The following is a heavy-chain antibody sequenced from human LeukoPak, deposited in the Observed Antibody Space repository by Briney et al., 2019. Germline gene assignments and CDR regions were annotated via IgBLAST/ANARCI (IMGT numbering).Heavy chain of an antibody. CDR1: GYSISSGCF. CDR2: MYHSGST. Sequence: SETLSLTCSVSGYSISSGCFWGWIRQPPGKGLEWIGSMYHSGSTYYNPSLKSRVTISVDTSKNQFSLKLSSVTAADTAVYYCARQRQYYGSGVKYNWFDPWGQGTLVTVSS. CDR3: ARQRQYYGSGVKYNWFDP. J-gene: IGHJ5*02. V-gene: IGHV4-38-2*02. D-gene: IGHD3-10*01.